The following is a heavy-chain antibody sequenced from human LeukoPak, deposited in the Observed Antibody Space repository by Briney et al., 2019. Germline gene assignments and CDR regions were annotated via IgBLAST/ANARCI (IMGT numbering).Heavy chain of an antibody. Sequence: GGSLRLSCAASGSTFSSYAMHWVRQAPGKGLEWVAVISYDGSNKYYADSVKGRFTISRDNSKNTLYLQMNSQRAEDTAVYYCARRGATGTLQYFDYWGQGTLVTVSS. V-gene: IGHV3-30-3*01. D-gene: IGHD1/OR15-1a*01. J-gene: IGHJ4*02. CDR3: ARRGATGTLQYFDY. CDR2: ISYDGSNK. CDR1: GSTFSSYA.